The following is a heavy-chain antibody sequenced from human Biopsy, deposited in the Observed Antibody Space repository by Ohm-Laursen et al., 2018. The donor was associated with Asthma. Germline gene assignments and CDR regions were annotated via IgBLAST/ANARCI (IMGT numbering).Heavy chain of an antibody. CDR3: ARCQVGYSSGWSLLLKKIYYSGMGV. CDR2: IMTVFGTA. V-gene: IGHV1-69*13. CDR1: GGTLSNFA. J-gene: IGHJ6*02. D-gene: IGHD6-19*01. Sequence: SVKVSCKAPGGTLSNFAISWVRQAPGQGLEWLGGIMTVFGTANYAQKFQGRVTITADESTSTAYMEVTSLRSEDTAIYYCARCQVGYSSGWSLLLKKIYYSGMGVWGQGTAVTVSS.